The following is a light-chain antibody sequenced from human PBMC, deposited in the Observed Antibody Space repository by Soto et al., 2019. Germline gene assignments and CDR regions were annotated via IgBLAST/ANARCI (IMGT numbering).Light chain of an antibody. CDR2: GAS. V-gene: IGKV3-15*01. Sequence: EIVMTQYPATLSVSPGERATLSCRASQSVSSNLAWYQQKPGQAPRLLIYGASTRATGIPARFSGSGSGTEFTLTISSLQSEDFAVYYCQQYNNWPLSTFGQWTKVDIK. CDR1: QSVSSN. J-gene: IGKJ1*01. CDR3: QQYNNWPLST.